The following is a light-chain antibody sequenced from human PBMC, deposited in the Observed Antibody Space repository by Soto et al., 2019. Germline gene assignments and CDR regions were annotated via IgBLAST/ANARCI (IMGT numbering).Light chain of an antibody. Sequence: QSALTQPRSVSGSPGQSVTISCTGTSSDVGGYNSVSWYQQHPGKAPKLIIYDVSKRPSGVPDRFSGSKSGNTASLTISGLQAEDEADYYCCSYAGSSYVFGTGTKVTVL. CDR2: DVS. CDR3: CSYAGSSYV. CDR1: SSDVGGYNS. J-gene: IGLJ1*01. V-gene: IGLV2-11*01.